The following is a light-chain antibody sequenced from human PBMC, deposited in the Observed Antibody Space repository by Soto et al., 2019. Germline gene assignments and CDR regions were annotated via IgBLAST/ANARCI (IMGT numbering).Light chain of an antibody. CDR1: QSISSY. Sequence: DSQMTQSPPSLSASVGDRVTITCRASQSISSYLNWYQQKPGKAPKLLIYAASSLQSVVTSRFSGSGSGTDFTLTISSLQPEDFATYYCQQSYSTLGITFGPGTKVDIK. V-gene: IGKV1-39*01. CDR3: QQSYSTLGIT. J-gene: IGKJ3*01. CDR2: AAS.